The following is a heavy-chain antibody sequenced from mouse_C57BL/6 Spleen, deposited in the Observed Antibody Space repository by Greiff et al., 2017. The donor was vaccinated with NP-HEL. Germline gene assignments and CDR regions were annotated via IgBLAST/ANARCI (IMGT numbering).Heavy chain of an antibody. J-gene: IGHJ1*03. CDR3: AIGSITTVVATDV. D-gene: IGHD1-1*01. CDR1: GYTFTSYW. CDR2: INPSSGYT. V-gene: IGHV1-7*01. Sequence: QVQLQQSGAELAKPGASVKLSCKASGYTFTSYWMHWVKQRPGQGLEWIGYINPSSGYTKYNQKFKDKATLTADKSSSTAYMQLSSLTYEDSAVYYCAIGSITTVVATDVWGTGTTVTVSS.